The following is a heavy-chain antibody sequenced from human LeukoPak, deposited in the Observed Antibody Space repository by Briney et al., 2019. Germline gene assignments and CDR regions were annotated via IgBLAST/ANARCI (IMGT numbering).Heavy chain of an antibody. V-gene: IGHV4-34*01. Sequence: SETLSLTCAVYGGSFSGYYWSWIRQPPGKGLEWIGEINHSGSTNYNPSLKSRVTMSVDMSRNQFSLKLSSVTAADTAVYFCARGAYYYDSSGLGLGYWGQGSLVTVSS. CDR2: INHSGST. CDR1: GGSFSGYY. D-gene: IGHD3-22*01. CDR3: ARGAYYYDSSGLGLGY. J-gene: IGHJ4*02.